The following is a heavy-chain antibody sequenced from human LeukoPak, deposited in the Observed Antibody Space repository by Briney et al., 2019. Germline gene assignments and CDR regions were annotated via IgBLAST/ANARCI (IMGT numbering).Heavy chain of an antibody. V-gene: IGHV3-21*01. J-gene: IGHJ5*02. D-gene: IGHD3-10*01. CDR2: ISSSSSYI. Sequence: GGSLRLSCAASGFTFSSYSMNWVRQAPGKGLEWVSSISSSSSYIYYADSVKGRFTISRDNAKNSLYLQMNSLRAEDTAVYYCARVTRGPRDGSGSPWGQGTLVTVSP. CDR1: GFTFSSYS. CDR3: ARVTRGPRDGSGSP.